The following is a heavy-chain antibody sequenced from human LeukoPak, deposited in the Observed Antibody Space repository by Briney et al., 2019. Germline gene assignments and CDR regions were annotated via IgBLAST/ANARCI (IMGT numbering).Heavy chain of an antibody. Sequence: GGSLRLSCAASGFTFDDYAMHWVRQAPGKGLEWVSGISWNSGSIGYADSVKGRFTISRDNAKNSLYLQMYGLRAEDTAIYYCAKLLRDATIYDFGGHGALVTVSS. CDR1: GFTFDDYA. V-gene: IGHV3-9*01. CDR3: AKLLRDATIYDF. CDR2: ISWNSGSI. D-gene: IGHD5-24*01. J-gene: IGHJ4*01.